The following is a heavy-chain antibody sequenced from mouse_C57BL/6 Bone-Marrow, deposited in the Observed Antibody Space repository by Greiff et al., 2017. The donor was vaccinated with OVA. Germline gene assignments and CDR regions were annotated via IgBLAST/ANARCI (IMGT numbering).Heavy chain of an antibody. J-gene: IGHJ1*03. CDR3: VRRGYYGSSYGWYFDV. Sequence: EVRRVESGGGLVQPKGSLKLSCAASGFSFNTYAMNWVRQAPGKGLEWVARIRSKSNNYATYYADSVKDRFTISRDDSESMLYLQMNNLKTEDTAMYYCVRRGYYGSSYGWYFDVWGTGTTVTVSS. D-gene: IGHD1-1*01. CDR2: IRSKSNNYAT. CDR1: GFSFNTYA. V-gene: IGHV10-1*01.